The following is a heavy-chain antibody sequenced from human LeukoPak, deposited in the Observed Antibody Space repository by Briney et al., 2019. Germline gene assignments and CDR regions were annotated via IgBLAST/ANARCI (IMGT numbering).Heavy chain of an antibody. CDR1: GYPFTSYW. J-gene: IGHJ5*02. V-gene: IGHV5-51*01. CDR2: IYPGDSDT. D-gene: IGHD1-26*01. Sequence: GGSLKISFKGSGYPFTSYWIGWVRPMPGKGVEWMGIIYPGDSDTRYSPSFQGQVTISADKSTRTAYLQWSSLKASDTAMYYCVRHLDGYSGSYYHWGQGTLVTVSS. CDR3: VRHLDGYSGSYYH.